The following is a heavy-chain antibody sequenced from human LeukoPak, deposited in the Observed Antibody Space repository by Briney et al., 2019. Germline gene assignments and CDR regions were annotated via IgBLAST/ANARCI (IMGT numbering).Heavy chain of an antibody. CDR3: ARTYYDFWRDYYYYYGMDV. V-gene: IGHV1-2*02. D-gene: IGHD3-3*01. CDR1: GYTFTSYS. Sequence: ASVKVSCKASGYTFTSYSINWVRQAPGQGLEWMGWINPNSGGTNYAQKFQGRVTMTRDTSISTAYMELSRLRSDDTAVYYCARTYYDFWRDYYYYYGMDVWGQGTTVTVSS. J-gene: IGHJ6*02. CDR2: INPNSGGT.